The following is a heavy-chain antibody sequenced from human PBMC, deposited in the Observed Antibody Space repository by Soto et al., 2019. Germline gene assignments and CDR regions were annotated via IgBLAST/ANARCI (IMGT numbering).Heavy chain of an antibody. V-gene: IGHV3-15*01. CDR1: GFTFSNAW. J-gene: IGHJ3*02. Sequence: EVQLVESGGGLVQPGGSLRLSCAASGFTFSNAWMSWVRQAPGKGLEWVGRIKSKTDGGTTDYAAPVKGRFTISRDDSKNTLYLQMNSLKTEDTAVYYCTTDLVVVAATPGRGAFDIWGQGTMVTVSS. CDR2: IKSKTDGGTT. D-gene: IGHD2-15*01. CDR3: TTDLVVVAATPGRGAFDI.